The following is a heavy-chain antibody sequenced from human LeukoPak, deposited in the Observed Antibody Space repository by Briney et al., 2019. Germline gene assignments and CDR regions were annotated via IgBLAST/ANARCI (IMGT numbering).Heavy chain of an antibody. CDR1: GGTFSSYA. CDR3: ARDDTYYHGGKPAEYFQH. D-gene: IGHD3-10*01. J-gene: IGHJ1*01. Sequence: SVKVSCKASGGTFSSYAISWVRQAPGQGLEWMGGIIPIFGTANYAQKLQGRVTMTTDTSTSTAYMELRSLGSDDTAVYYCARDDTYYHGGKPAEYFQHWGQGTLVTVSS. V-gene: IGHV1-69*05. CDR2: IIPIFGTA.